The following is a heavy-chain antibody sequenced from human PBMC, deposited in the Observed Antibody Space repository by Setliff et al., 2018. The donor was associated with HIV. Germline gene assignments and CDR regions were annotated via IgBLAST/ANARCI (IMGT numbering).Heavy chain of an antibody. D-gene: IGHD3-16*01. CDR3: ARSGPRDYDYWNNQPRRYFDL. V-gene: IGHV1-8*03. J-gene: IGHJ2*01. Sequence: ASVKVSCKASGYTFTRSDINWVRQAMGHGLEWMGWVNPKSGDAGHTQKFQDRLTITRNTSTNTVYMELGGLTPEDTAVYFCARSGPRDYDYWNNQPRRYFDLWGRGTPVTVSS. CDR2: VNPKSGDA. CDR1: GYTFTRSD.